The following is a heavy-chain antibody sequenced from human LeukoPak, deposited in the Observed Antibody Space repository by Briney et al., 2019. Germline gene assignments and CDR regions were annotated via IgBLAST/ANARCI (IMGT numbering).Heavy chain of an antibody. CDR3: ARDLGFGGFDY. CDR1: GGSISSYY. V-gene: IGHV4-59*01. CDR2: IYYSGST. J-gene: IGHJ4*02. D-gene: IGHD3-10*01. Sequence: PSETLSLTCTVSGGSISSYYWSWIRQPPGKGLEWIGYIYYSGSTNYNPSPKSRVTISVDTSKNQFSLKLSSVTAADTAVYYCARDLGFGGFDYWGQGTLVTVSS.